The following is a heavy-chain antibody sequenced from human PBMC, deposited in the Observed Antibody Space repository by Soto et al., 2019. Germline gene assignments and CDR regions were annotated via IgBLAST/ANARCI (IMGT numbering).Heavy chain of an antibody. CDR1: DDSISDSRYY. CDR2: ISHDGHA. D-gene: IGHD4-17*01. CDR3: ARHGYGDYLGGNRFDP. V-gene: IGHV4-39*01. J-gene: IGHJ5*02. Sequence: SETLSLTCSVLDDSISDSRYYWGWIRQSPEKGLEWIGSISHDGHAYYNPPLKSRVTLFADTSRNQFSLKMKSVTAADTALYFCARHGYGDYLGGNRFDPRGQGDPVAVSS.